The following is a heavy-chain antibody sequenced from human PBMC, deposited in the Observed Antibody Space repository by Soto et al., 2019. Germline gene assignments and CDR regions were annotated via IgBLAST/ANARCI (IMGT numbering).Heavy chain of an antibody. CDR3: KMRDEVTSYYINH. D-gene: IGHD2-21*02. Sequence: QLQLQESGPGLVKPSETLSLTCAVSGGSFSSINYCWGWIRQPPGEGVEWIATICYSGTTYFNPCLKSRVTPSVDTSKNQFSLKLSSVTAADTAVYFCKMRDEVTSYYINHWGRGTLVTVSS. J-gene: IGHJ4*02. CDR2: ICYSGTT. CDR1: GGSFSSINYC. V-gene: IGHV4-39*01.